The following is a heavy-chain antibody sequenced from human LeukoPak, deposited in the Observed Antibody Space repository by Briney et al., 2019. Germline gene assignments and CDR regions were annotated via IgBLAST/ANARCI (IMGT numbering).Heavy chain of an antibody. V-gene: IGHV1-3*01. CDR2: INAGNGNA. D-gene: IGHD6-25*01. J-gene: IGHJ4*02. CDR3: ARVSSGWHGYLDY. CDR1: GYTFTSYA. Sequence: SVKVSCKASGYTFTSYAMHWVRQAPGQRLEWMGWINAGNGNATYTQKFQDRVTFTRDTSASTAYMDLSSLRSEDTAVYYCARVSSGWHGYLDYWGQGTPVTVSS.